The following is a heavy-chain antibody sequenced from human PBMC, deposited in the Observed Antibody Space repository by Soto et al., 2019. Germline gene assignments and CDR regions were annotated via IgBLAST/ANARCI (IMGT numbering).Heavy chain of an antibody. CDR3: ARERSASSDFDS. V-gene: IGHV3-66*01. J-gene: IGHJ4*02. Sequence: EVQLVESGVGLVQPGGSLRLSCAASGFTVSTYYMNWVRQAPGEGLEWVSVVYSGGTTYYADSVRGRFTISRDHSKSTLFRQMNSLRAEDTAVYYCARERSASSDFDSWGQGTMVTVSS. CDR2: VYSGGTT. CDR1: GFTVSTYY. D-gene: IGHD3-10*01.